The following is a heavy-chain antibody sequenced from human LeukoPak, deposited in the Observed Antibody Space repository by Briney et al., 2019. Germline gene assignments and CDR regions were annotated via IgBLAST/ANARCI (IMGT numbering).Heavy chain of an antibody. D-gene: IGHD3-10*01. V-gene: IGHV1-24*01. J-gene: IGHJ4*02. CDR2: FDPEDGET. CDR1: GYTLTELS. CDR3: ARVSPQLLWFGELPHFDY. Sequence: ASVKVSCKVSGYTLTELSMHWVRQAPGKRLEWMGGFDPEDGETIYAQKFQGRVTMTEDTSTDTAYMELSSLRSEDTAVYYCARVSPQLLWFGELPHFDYWGQGTLVTVSS.